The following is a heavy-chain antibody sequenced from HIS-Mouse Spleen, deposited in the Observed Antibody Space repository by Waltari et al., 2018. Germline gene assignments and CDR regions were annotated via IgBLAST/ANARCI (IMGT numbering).Heavy chain of an antibody. Sequence: QVQLVQSGAEVKKPGASVKVSCKASGYTFTGYYMHWVRQAPGQGLEWMGWMNPNSGNTGYAQKFQGRVTMTRNTSISTAYMELSSLRSEDTAVYYCARGDVRDHDAFDIWGQGTMVTVSS. CDR1: GYTFTGYY. CDR3: ARGDVRDHDAFDI. V-gene: IGHV1-8*02. J-gene: IGHJ3*02. CDR2: MNPNSGNT.